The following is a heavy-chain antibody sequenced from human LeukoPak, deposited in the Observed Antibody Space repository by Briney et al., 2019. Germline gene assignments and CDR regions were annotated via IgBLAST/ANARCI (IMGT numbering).Heavy chain of an antibody. Sequence: GGSLRLSCAASGFTFSSYAMHWVRQAPGKGLEWVAVISYDGSNKYYADSVRGRFTISRDNSKNTLYLQMNSLRAEDTTVYYCARLGYCSSTSCPGDRYGMDVWGQGTTVTVSS. J-gene: IGHJ6*02. CDR2: ISYDGSNK. V-gene: IGHV3-30-3*01. CDR1: GFTFSSYA. CDR3: ARLGYCSSTSCPGDRYGMDV. D-gene: IGHD2-2*01.